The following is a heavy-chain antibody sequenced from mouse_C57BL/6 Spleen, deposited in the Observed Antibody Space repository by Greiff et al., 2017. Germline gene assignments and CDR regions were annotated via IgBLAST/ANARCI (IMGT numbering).Heavy chain of an antibody. Sequence: QVQLQQPGAELVMPGASVKLSCKASGYTFTSYWMHWVKQRPGQGLEWIGEIDPADSYTNYNQKFKGKSTLTVDKSSSTAYMQLSSLTSEDSAVSDCARYLGYEYYVDYWGQGTTLTVSS. CDR2: IDPADSYT. D-gene: IGHD3-1*01. CDR1: GYTFTSYW. CDR3: ARYLGYEYYVDY. J-gene: IGHJ2*01. V-gene: IGHV1-69*01.